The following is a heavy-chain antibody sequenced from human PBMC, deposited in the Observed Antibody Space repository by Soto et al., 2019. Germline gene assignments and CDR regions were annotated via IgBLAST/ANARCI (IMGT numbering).Heavy chain of an antibody. CDR2: ISSAGSYI. D-gene: IGHD5-18*01. J-gene: IGHJ5*02. CDR1: GLSFSSDT. CDR3: ARDVETSMDGLNYFDP. V-gene: IGHV3-21*01. Sequence: GSLRLSCAASGLSFSSDTMNWIRQAPGKGLEWVSSISSAGSYIYYADSVKGRFTISRDNAKNSLYLQMSSLRAEDTAVYYCARDVETSMDGLNYFDPWGQGTLVTVSS.